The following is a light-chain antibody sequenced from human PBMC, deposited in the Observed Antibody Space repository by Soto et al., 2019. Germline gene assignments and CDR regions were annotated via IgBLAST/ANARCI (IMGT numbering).Light chain of an antibody. CDR2: GAS. CDR1: QSVSSGY. J-gene: IGKJ3*01. V-gene: IGKV3-20*01. Sequence: ESVLTQSPGTLSMSPGERATLSCRASQSVSSGYSAWYQQKPGQAPRLLIYGASSRATGIPDRFSGSGSGTDFTLTISRLEPEDFAVYYCQQYVSSPFTFGPGTKVDIK. CDR3: QQYVSSPFT.